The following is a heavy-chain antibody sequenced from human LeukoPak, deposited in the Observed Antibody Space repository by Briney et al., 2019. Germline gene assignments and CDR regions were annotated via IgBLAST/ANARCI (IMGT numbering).Heavy chain of an antibody. V-gene: IGHV4-31*03. D-gene: IGHD3-10*01. CDR1: GGSISSGGYY. J-gene: IGHJ4*02. CDR2: IYYSGST. Sequence: SETLFLTCTVSGGSISSGGYYWSWIRQHPGKGLEWIGYIYYSGSTYYNPSLKSRVTISVDTSKNQFSLKLSSVTAADTAVYYCARTLWFGEPYLDYWGQGTLVTVSS. CDR3: ARTLWFGEPYLDY.